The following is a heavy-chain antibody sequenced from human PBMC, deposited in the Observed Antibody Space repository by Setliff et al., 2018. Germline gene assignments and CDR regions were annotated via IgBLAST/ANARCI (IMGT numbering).Heavy chain of an antibody. CDR2: ISVYNGKT. CDR3: LRLVRYCTKIACQATSGDEV. J-gene: IGHJ4*02. Sequence: GASVKVSCKASGYTLSNSILSWVRQAPGQGLEWVGWISVYNGKTYSAQKFQDRVTLTTHTSTNMGYLELRDLRSDDTAVYYCLRLVRYCTKIACQATSGDEVWGLGTLVTVSS. V-gene: IGHV1-18*01. CDR1: GYTLSNSI. D-gene: IGHD2-8*01.